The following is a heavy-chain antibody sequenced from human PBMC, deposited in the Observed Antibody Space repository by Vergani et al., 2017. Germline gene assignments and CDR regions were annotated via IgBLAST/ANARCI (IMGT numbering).Heavy chain of an antibody. V-gene: IGHV4-38-2*01. CDR3: ARVEDAFDI. CDR1: GYSISSGYY. CDR2: IYHSGST. J-gene: IGHJ3*02. Sequence: QLQLQESGSGLVKPSETLSLTCAVSGYSISSGYYWGWIRQPPGKGLEWIGSIYHSGSTYYNPSLKSRVTISVDTSKNQFSLKLSSVTAADTAVYYCARVEDAFDIWGQGTMVTVSS. D-gene: IGHD3-3*01.